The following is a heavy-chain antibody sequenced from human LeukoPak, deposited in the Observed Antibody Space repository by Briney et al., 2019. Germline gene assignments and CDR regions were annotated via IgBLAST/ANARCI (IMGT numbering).Heavy chain of an antibody. CDR1: GGTFSSYA. CDR3: AKTPYYYGSGSSLYYYGMDV. D-gene: IGHD3-10*01. Sequence: ASVKVSCKASGGTFSSYAISWVRQAPGQGPEWMGGIIPIFGTANYAQKFQGRVTITADESTSTAYMELSSLRSEDTAVYYCAKTPYYYGSGSSLYYYGMDVWGKGTTVTVSS. J-gene: IGHJ6*04. CDR2: IIPIFGTA. V-gene: IGHV1-69*01.